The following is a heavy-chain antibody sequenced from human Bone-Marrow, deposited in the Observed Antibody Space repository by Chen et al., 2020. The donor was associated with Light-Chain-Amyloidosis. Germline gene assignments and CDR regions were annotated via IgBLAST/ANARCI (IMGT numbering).Heavy chain of an antibody. Sequence: QVQLVQSGSEVKKPGASVTVSCRASGYTFTGYYIHWVRQAPGQGLEWMGRIDPKRGDTTYAQKFQGRVTMTGDATITAAHMELTNLRYDDTAVYYCATAPSYWYGDWGQGTLVTVSS. CDR2: IDPKRGDT. J-gene: IGHJ4*02. CDR3: ATAPSYWYGD. D-gene: IGHD3-10*01. CDR1: GYTFTGYY. V-gene: IGHV1-2*06.